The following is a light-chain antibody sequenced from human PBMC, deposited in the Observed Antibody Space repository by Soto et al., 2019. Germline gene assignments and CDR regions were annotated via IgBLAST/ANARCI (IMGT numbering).Light chain of an antibody. CDR1: SIDVGGYNS. J-gene: IGLJ1*01. Sequence: QSALTQPRSVSWSPGHSVTISCTGTSIDVGGYNSVSWYQHHPGKAPKVMIYDVSKRPSGVPDRFSGSKSGNTASLTISGLQVEDEADYYCCSYAGNSYVFGNGTKVTVL. CDR2: DVS. CDR3: CSYAGNSYV. V-gene: IGLV2-11*01.